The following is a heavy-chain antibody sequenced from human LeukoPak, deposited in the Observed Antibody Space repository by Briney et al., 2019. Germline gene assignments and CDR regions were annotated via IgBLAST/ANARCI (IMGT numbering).Heavy chain of an antibody. CDR1: GFTFTNYG. J-gene: IGHJ4*02. D-gene: IGHD6-6*01. V-gene: IGHV3-33*01. CDR2: IWYDGSKK. CDR3: ARSSIAALDY. Sequence: GGSLRLSCAASGFTFTNYGFHWVRQAPGKGLEWVAVIWYDGSKKYYADSVKGRFTISRDNSKNTLYLQMNSLRAEDTAVYYCARSSIAALDYWGQGTLVTVSS.